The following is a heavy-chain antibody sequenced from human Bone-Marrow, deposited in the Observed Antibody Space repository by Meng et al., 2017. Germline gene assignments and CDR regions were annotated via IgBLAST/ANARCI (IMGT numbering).Heavy chain of an antibody. Sequence: ASVKVSCKASGYTFTSYGISWVRQAPGQGLEWMGWISAYNGNTNYAQKLQGRVTMTTDTSTSTAYMELRSLRSDDTAVYYCVRDEDISAAGKLFGDYWGQGTLVTVSS. D-gene: IGHD6-13*01. J-gene: IGHJ4*02. V-gene: IGHV1-18*01. CDR1: GYTFTSYG. CDR2: ISAYNGNT. CDR3: VRDEDISAAGKLFGDY.